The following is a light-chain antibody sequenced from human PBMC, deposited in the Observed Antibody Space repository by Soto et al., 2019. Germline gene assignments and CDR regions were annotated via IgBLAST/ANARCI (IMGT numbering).Light chain of an antibody. Sequence: QYVLTQPASVSGSPGQSITISCTGTISDVGTYNLVSWFQQHPGKAPKLMIYEVSERPSGVSNRFSGSKSGNAASLTISGLQAEDEADYHCCSYAGGGTYVFGTGTKVTVL. CDR1: ISDVGTYNL. V-gene: IGLV2-23*02. J-gene: IGLJ1*01. CDR2: EVS. CDR3: CSYAGGGTYV.